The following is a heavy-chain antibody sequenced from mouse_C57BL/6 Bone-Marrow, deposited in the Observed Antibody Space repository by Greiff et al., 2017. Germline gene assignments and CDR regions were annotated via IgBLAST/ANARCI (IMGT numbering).Heavy chain of an antibody. J-gene: IGHJ3*01. CDR3: ARHDPSAY. D-gene: IGHD2-10*02. CDR1: GYTFTSYG. V-gene: IGHV1-81*01. Sequence: LKESGAELARPGASVKLSCKASGYTFTSYGISWVKQRTGQGLEWIGEIYPRSGNTYYNEKFKGKATLTADKSSSTAYMELRSLTSEDSAVYFCARHDPSAYWGQGTLVTVSA. CDR2: IYPRSGNT.